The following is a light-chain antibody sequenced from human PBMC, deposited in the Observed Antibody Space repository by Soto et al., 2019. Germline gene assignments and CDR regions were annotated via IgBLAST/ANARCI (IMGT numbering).Light chain of an antibody. CDR3: QQYHWAPDT. CDR2: GAS. V-gene: IGKV3-20*01. Sequence: EIVLTQSPGTLSLSPGERATLSCRASQIVGGDTLAWFQQRPGQAPRXXIYGASNREAGIPDRFSGSGSGTDFTLTVSRLEPEDFAMYYCQQYHWAPDTFGQGTRLEIK. CDR1: QIVGGDT. J-gene: IGKJ5*01.